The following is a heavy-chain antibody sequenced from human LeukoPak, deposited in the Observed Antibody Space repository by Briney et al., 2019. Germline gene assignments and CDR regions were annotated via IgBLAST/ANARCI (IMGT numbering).Heavy chain of an antibody. D-gene: IGHD3-10*01. CDR2: INFSGTT. J-gene: IGHJ3*02. Sequence: SETLSLTCTVSGGSISSSRFFWAWIRQPPGKGLEWIGNINFSGTTYYNPSLKSRVTLSVDPSKNQFSLRLSSVTAADTAVYYCARDGNFGYDAFDIWGQGTMVTVSS. CDR3: ARDGNFGYDAFDI. V-gene: IGHV4-39*07. CDR1: GGSISSSRFF.